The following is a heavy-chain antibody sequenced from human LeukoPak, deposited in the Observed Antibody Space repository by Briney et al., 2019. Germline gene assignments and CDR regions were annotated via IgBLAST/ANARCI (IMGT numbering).Heavy chain of an antibody. Sequence: GGSLRLSCAASGFTFSSYSMNWVRQAPGKGLEWVSYISSSSSTIYYADSVKGRFTISRDNAKNSLYLQMNSLRAEDTAVYYCTTCSGGSCYSLDYWGQGTLVTVSS. V-gene: IGHV3-48*01. J-gene: IGHJ4*02. CDR3: TTCSGGSCYSLDY. CDR1: GFTFSSYS. D-gene: IGHD2-15*01. CDR2: ISSSSSTI.